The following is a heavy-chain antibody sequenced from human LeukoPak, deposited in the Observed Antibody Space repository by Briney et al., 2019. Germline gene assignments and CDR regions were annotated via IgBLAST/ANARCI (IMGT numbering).Heavy chain of an antibody. CDR3: ARGGAARLHFQN. V-gene: IGHV4-59*01. J-gene: IGHJ1*01. Sequence: SETLSLTCTVSGGSISTYFRNWIRQPPGKGLEWIGYIYHSGSTNYNPSLQSRVTISVDTSKNQFSLNLNSVTAADTAVYYCARGGAARLHFQNWGQGTLVTVSS. CDR2: IYHSGST. CDR1: GGSISTYF. D-gene: IGHD6-6*01.